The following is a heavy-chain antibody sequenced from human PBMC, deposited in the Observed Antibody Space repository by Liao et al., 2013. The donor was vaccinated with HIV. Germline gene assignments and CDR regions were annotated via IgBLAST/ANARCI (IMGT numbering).Heavy chain of an antibody. CDR1: GGSFSGYY. V-gene: IGHV4-34*01. D-gene: IGHD1-26*01. CDR3: ASELEYYFDY. CDR2: INHSGST. Sequence: QVQLQQWGAGLLKPSETLSLTCAVYGGSFSGYYWSWIRQPPGKGLEWIGEINHSGSTNYNPSLKSRVTISVDTSKNQFSLKLSSVTAADTAVYYCASELEYYFDYWGQGTLVTVSP. J-gene: IGHJ4*02.